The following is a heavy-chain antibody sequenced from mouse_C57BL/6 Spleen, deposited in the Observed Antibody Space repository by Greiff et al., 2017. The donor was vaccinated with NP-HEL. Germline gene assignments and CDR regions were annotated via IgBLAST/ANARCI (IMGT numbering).Heavy chain of an antibody. Sequence: VQLQQPGAELVKPGASVKMSCKASGYTFTSYWITWVKQRPGQGLEWIGDIYPGSGSTNYNEKFKSKATLTVDTSSSTAYMQLSSLTSEDSAVYYCATRSVGYYGSFAYWGQGTLVTVSA. J-gene: IGHJ3*01. D-gene: IGHD1-1*01. CDR2: IYPGSGST. CDR3: ATRSVGYYGSFAY. V-gene: IGHV1-55*01. CDR1: GYTFTSYW.